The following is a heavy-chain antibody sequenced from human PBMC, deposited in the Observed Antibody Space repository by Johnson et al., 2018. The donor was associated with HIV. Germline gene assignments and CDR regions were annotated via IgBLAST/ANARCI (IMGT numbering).Heavy chain of an antibody. D-gene: IGHD1-26*01. CDR2: ISFDGSNK. CDR3: ARDYREANAFDI. Sequence: QVQLVESGGVVVQPGGSLRLSCAASGFSFDDFGMSWVRQAPGKGLEWLAFISFDGSNKYFGGSVEGRFDISRENSKNSHYLHMNSLRPEDTAVYYCARDYREANAFDIWGQGTMVTVSS. CDR1: GFSFDDFG. V-gene: IGHV3-30*03. J-gene: IGHJ3*02.